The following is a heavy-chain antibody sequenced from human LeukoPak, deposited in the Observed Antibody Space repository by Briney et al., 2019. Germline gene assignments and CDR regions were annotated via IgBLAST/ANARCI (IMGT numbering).Heavy chain of an antibody. CDR2: IYTSGST. V-gene: IGHV4-61*02. Sequence: PSQTLSLTCTVSGGSISSGSYYWSWIRQPAGKGLEWIGRIYTSGSTNYNPSLKSRVTISVDTSKNQSSLKLSSVTAADTAVYYCARHVSVIYYFDYWGQGTLVTVSS. CDR1: GGSISSGSYY. CDR3: ARHVSVIYYFDY. D-gene: IGHD3-10*01. J-gene: IGHJ4*02.